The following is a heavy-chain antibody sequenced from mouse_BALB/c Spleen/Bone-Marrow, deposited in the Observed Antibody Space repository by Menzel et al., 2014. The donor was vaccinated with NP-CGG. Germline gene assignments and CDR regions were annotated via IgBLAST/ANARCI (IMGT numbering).Heavy chain of an antibody. D-gene: IGHD2-1*01. J-gene: IGHJ2*01. CDR1: GYSFTGYL. Sequence: EVHLVESGPELVKPGTSVKISCKASGYSFTGYLMNWVKQSHGKSLEWIGRINPYNSDAFYNPKFKGKAALTVDKSSSTAHMDLLSLTSEDSAAYYCGRSVYGSFDSWGQGTTLTVSS. CDR2: INPYNSDA. CDR3: GRSVYGSFDS. V-gene: IGHV1-37*01.